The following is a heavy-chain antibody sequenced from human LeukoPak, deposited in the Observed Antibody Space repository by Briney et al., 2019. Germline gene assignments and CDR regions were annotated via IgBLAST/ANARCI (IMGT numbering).Heavy chain of an antibody. CDR3: ARGHTRITMLRGSRSAYYFDY. J-gene: IGHJ4*02. V-gene: IGHV4-59*12. Sequence: SETLSLTCTVSGGSISSYYWSWIRQPPGKGLEWIGYIYYSGSTNYNPSLKSPNYNPSLKSRVTMSLDTSKNQFSLKLSSVTAADTAVYYCARGHTRITMLRGSRSAYYFDYWGQGTLVTVSS. CDR1: GGSISSYY. CDR2: IYYSGST. D-gene: IGHD3-10*01.